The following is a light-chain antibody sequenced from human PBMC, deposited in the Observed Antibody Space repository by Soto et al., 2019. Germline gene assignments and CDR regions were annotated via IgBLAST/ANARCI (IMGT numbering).Light chain of an antibody. CDR1: QAVNTR. CDR2: LTS. J-gene: IGKJ1*01. Sequence: EIVLTQSPATLSAFPGDRVTLSFRASQAVNTRLAWYQHKPGQAPRLLIYLTSNRATGIPDRFSGSGSGTDFTLTISRLEPEDFAVYYCQQYGSSGTFGQGTKVDIK. V-gene: IGKV3-20*01. CDR3: QQYGSSGT.